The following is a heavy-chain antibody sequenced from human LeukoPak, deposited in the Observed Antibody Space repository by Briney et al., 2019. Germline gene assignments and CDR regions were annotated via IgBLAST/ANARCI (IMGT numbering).Heavy chain of an antibody. CDR3: ARQIAAAAGYFDY. J-gene: IGHJ4*02. V-gene: IGHV4-4*09. CDR1: GGSISSYY. CDR2: IYTSWST. D-gene: IGHD6-13*01. Sequence: SETLSLTCAVSGGSISSYYWSWIRQPPGKGLEWIGYIYTSWSTNYNPSPKSRVTISVDTSKNQFSLKLSSVTAADTAVYYCARQIAAAAGYFDYWGQGTLVTVSS.